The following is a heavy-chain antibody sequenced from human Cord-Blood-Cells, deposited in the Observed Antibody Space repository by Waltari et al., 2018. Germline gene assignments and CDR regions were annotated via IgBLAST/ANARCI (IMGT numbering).Heavy chain of an antibody. CDR2: IYYSGSP. D-gene: IGHD7-27*01. V-gene: IGHV4-39*01. J-gene: IGHJ4*02. Sequence: QLNLQESGPGLVKPSETLSPTCPFPGGSISSISYYWGWIRQPPGEGLEWIGSIYYSGSPVHNPSLNIRVNKSVDPSKNQFSLKLSSVTAADTAVYYCARHRDLNWGFFDYWGQGTLVTVSS. CDR3: ARHRDLNWGFFDY. CDR1: GGSISSISYY.